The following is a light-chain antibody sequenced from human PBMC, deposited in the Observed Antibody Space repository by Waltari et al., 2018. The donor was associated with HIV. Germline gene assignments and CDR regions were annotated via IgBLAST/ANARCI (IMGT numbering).Light chain of an antibody. CDR2: DAN. J-gene: IGLJ3*02. CDR3: ASYTITSTLV. CDR1: SSDIAPYNY. V-gene: IGLV2-14*01. Sequence: QSALTQPASVSGSLGQSITISCIGTSSDIAPYNYVSWYQHHPAKAPRLVIYDANSRPSGVPFRFSGSKSGNTASLTISGLQAEDEADYYCASYTITSTLVFGGGTKVTVL.